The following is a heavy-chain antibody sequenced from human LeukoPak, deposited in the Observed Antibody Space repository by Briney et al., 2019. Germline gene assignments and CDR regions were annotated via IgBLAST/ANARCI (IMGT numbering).Heavy chain of an antibody. J-gene: IGHJ4*02. D-gene: IGHD6-13*01. CDR1: GFSFSNYW. V-gene: IGHV3-7*01. CDR2: ISENGRAK. Sequence: GGSLRLSCAASGFSFSNYWMSWVRQAPGKGLEWVASISENGRAKPYVASVRGRFTISRDNTKNSLYLQMNSLRVEDTAVYYCARGGAAAARKRGIDYWGQGTLVTVS. CDR3: ARGGAAAARKRGIDY.